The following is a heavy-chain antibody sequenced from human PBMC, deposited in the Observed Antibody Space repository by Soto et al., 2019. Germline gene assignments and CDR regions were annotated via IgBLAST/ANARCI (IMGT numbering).Heavy chain of an antibody. CDR2: MNPNSGNT. D-gene: IGHD2-2*01. CDR1: GYTFTNYD. J-gene: IGHJ5*02. Sequence: GASVKVSCKASGYTFTNYDINWVRQATGQGLEWMGWMNPNSGNTGLAQRFQGRVTMTRNTSITTAYMELSSLRSEDTAVYYCARGPQCSSTSCFLKSAWFDPWGQEPWSPSPQ. CDR3: ARGPQCSSTSCFLKSAWFDP. V-gene: IGHV1-8*01.